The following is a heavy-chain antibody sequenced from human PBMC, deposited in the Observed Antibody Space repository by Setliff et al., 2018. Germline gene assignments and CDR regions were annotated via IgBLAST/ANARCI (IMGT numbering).Heavy chain of an antibody. V-gene: IGHV5-51*01. J-gene: IGHJ3*01. D-gene: IGHD2-2*01. CDR3: TRHEDRNKCTSSSCYRENDAFDV. Sequence: GESLKISCKASGYIFTNYWIGWVRQMPGKGLEWMGVIYPGDSDTRYSPSFQGQVTISADKSINTAYLQWSSLKASDIAIYYCTRHEDRNKCTSSSCYRENDAFDVWGQGAMVTVSS. CDR1: GYIFTNYW. CDR2: IYPGDSDT.